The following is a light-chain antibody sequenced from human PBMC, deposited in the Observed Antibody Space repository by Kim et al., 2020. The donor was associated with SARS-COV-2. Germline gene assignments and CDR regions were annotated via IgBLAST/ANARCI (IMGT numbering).Light chain of an antibody. V-gene: IGLV3-1*01. CDR3: QAWDSSTVV. CDR1: KLGDKY. Sequence: LAPGQTASITCSGDKLGDKYACWYQQKPGRSPVLVIYQDSKRPSGIPERFSGSNSGNTATLTISGTQAMDEADYYCQAWDSSTVVFGGGTQLTVL. J-gene: IGLJ2*01. CDR2: QDS.